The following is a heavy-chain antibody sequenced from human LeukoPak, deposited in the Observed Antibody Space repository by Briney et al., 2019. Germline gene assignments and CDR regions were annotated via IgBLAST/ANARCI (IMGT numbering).Heavy chain of an antibody. D-gene: IGHD3-22*01. CDR3: AKDRTTYYYDSSGYPPAY. CDR1: GFTFSSYG. Sequence: GGSLRLSCAASGFTFSSYGMHWVRQAPGKGLEWVAVISYDGSNKFYADSVKGRFTISRDNSKNTLYLQMNSLRADDTAVYYCAKDRTTYYYDSSGYPPAYWGQGTLVTVSS. J-gene: IGHJ4*02. CDR2: ISYDGSNK. V-gene: IGHV3-30*18.